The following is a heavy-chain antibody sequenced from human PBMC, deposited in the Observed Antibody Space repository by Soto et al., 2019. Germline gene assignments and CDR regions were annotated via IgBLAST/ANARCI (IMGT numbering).Heavy chain of an antibody. D-gene: IGHD2-15*01. V-gene: IGHV4-59*01. J-gene: IGHJ4*02. CDR2: IYHSGNT. CDR3: ARAHAPTLPFDY. Sequence: SETLSLTCTVSGASIRNVYWSWIRQSPGKGLEWIGFIYHSGNTKYSPSLKSRVTMSIDTSNNQFSLSLKSVTAADTAVYFCARAHAPTLPFDYWGQGTLVTVSS. CDR1: GASIRNVY.